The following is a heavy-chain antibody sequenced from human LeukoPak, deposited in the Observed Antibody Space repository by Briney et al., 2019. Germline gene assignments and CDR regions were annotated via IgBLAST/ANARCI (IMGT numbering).Heavy chain of an antibody. Sequence: ASVKVSCKASGYTFTTYGISWVRQAPGQGLEWMGWISTYNGNTNYAQKLQGRVTMTTDTSTSTAYMELSSLRSEDTAVYYCARGVCSGGSCYATWDYYYYMDVWGKGTTVTVSS. CDR1: GYTFTTYG. CDR2: ISTYNGNT. D-gene: IGHD2-15*01. V-gene: IGHV1-18*01. CDR3: ARGVCSGGSCYATWDYYYYMDV. J-gene: IGHJ6*03.